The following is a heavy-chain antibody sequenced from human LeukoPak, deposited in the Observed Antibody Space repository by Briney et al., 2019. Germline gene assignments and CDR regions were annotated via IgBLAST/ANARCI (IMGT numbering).Heavy chain of an antibody. Sequence: PGGSLRLSCAASGITISSNHMSWVRQAPGKGLEWVSVIYDGGSTYYADSVKGRFIISRDNSKNTLYLEMNSLRAEDTAVYYCARFYGVPGGWFDPWGQGTLVTVSS. V-gene: IGHV3-66*01. D-gene: IGHD4-17*01. CDR3: ARFYGVPGGWFDP. CDR1: GITISSNH. CDR2: IYDGGST. J-gene: IGHJ5*02.